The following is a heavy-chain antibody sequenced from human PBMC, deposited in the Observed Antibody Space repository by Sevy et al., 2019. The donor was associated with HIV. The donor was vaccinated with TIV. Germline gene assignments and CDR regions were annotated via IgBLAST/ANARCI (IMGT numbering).Heavy chain of an antibody. CDR3: ARHAVTMVRGVIMGSLDY. D-gene: IGHD3-10*01. V-gene: IGHV4-59*08. Sequence: GSLRLSCTVSGGSISSYYWSWIRQPPGKGLEWIGYIYYSGSTNYNPSLKSRVTISVDTSKNQFSLKLSSVTAADTAVYYCARHAVTMVRGVIMGSLDYWGQGTLVTVSS. CDR1: GGSISSYY. J-gene: IGHJ4*02. CDR2: IYYSGST.